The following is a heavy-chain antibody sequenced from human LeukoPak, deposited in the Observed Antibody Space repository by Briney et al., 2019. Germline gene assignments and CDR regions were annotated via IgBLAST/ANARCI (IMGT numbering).Heavy chain of an antibody. Sequence: EASVKVSCKVSGYALTELSMHWVRQAPGKGLEWMGGFDPEDGETIYAQKFQGRVTMTEDTSTDTAYMELSSLRSEDTAVYYCATVPPKEGWFGAPDYWGQGTLVTVSS. J-gene: IGHJ4*02. CDR1: GYALTELS. CDR3: ATVPPKEGWFGAPDY. V-gene: IGHV1-24*01. CDR2: FDPEDGET. D-gene: IGHD3-10*01.